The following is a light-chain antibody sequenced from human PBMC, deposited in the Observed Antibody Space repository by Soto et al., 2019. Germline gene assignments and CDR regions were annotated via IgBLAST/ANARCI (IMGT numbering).Light chain of an antibody. V-gene: IGKV3-15*01. CDR1: QSVSNN. J-gene: IGKJ1*01. CDR2: GAS. Sequence: EIVMTQSPATLSVSPGERATLSCRASQSVSNNLAWYQQKPGQAPRLLIYGASTRATGIPARFSGSGSGTEFTLTISSLQSEDFAVYYCQQYGSSPTTFGQGTKVEIK. CDR3: QQYGSSPTT.